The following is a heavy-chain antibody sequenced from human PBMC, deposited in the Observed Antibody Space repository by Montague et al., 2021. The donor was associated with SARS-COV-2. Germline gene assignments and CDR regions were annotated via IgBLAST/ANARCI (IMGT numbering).Heavy chain of an antibody. Sequence: TLSLTCTVSGGSISSGGYYWSWIRQHPGKGLEWIGYIYYSGSTYYTPSLKSRVTISVDTSKNQFSLKLSSVTAADTAVYSCAGAAPWSFRDNLTGYYYDYGMDVWGQGTTVTVSS. J-gene: IGHJ6*02. CDR3: AGAAPWSFRDNLTGYYYDYGMDV. D-gene: IGHD3-9*01. V-gene: IGHV4-31*03. CDR2: IYYSGST. CDR1: GGSISSGGYY.